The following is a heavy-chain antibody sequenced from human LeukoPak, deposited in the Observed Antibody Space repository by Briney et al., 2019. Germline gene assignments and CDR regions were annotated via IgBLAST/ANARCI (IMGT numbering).Heavy chain of an antibody. Sequence: GESLKISCKGSGYSSTSYWIGWVRQMPGKGLEWMGIIYPGDSDTRYSPSFQGQVTISADKSISTAYLQWSSLKASDTAMYYCARGVMIRGVIITTYFDYWGQGTLVTVSS. V-gene: IGHV5-51*01. CDR3: ARGVMIRGVIITTYFDY. CDR2: IYPGDSDT. D-gene: IGHD3-10*01. J-gene: IGHJ4*02. CDR1: GYSSTSYW.